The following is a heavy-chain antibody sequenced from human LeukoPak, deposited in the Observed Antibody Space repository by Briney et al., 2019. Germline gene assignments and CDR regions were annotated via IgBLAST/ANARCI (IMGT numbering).Heavy chain of an antibody. J-gene: IGHJ3*02. CDR3: AKDISRDGYNYAFDI. CDR1: GFTFDDYA. Sequence: SLRLSCAASGFTFDDYAMHWVRQAPGKGVEWGSGISWNSGSIGYADSVKGRFTISRDNAKNSLYLQINSLRAEDTALYYCAKDISRDGYNYAFDIWGQGTMVTVSS. CDR2: ISWNSGSI. D-gene: IGHD5-24*01. V-gene: IGHV3-9*01.